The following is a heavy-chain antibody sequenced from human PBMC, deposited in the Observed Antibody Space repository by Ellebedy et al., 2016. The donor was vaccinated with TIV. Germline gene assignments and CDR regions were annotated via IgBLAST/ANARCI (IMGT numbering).Heavy chain of an antibody. V-gene: IGHV3-23*01. J-gene: IGHJ6*02. Sequence: GGSLRLSXAASGFIFSTYAMSWVRQAPGKGLEWVASVAGSGAHTYYADSVKGRFTISRDNSKNTLYLQMNSLRAEDTAVYYCAKGGIAVAGTPFDYYYGMDVWGQGTTVTVSS. CDR3: AKGGIAVAGTPFDYYYGMDV. CDR1: GFIFSTYA. D-gene: IGHD6-19*01. CDR2: VAGSGAHT.